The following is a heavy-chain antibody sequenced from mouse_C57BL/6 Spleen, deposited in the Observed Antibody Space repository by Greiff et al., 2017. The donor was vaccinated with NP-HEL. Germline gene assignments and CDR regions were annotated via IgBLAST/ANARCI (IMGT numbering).Heavy chain of an antibody. CDR2: IYPGSGST. J-gene: IGHJ1*03. CDR1: GYTFTSYW. CDR3: AAYYYGRGYFDV. D-gene: IGHD1-1*01. V-gene: IGHV1-55*01. Sequence: VQLQQPGAELVKPGASVKMSCKASGYTFTSYWITWVKQRPGQGLEWIGDIYPGSGSTNYNEKFKSKATLTVDTSSSTAYMQLSSLTSEDSAVYYCAAYYYGRGYFDVWGTGTTVTVSS.